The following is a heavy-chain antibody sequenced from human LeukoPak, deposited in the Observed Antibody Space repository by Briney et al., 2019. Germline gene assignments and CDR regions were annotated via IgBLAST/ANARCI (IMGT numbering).Heavy chain of an antibody. Sequence: SETLPLTCTVSGGSISSSSYYWGWIRQPPGKGLEWIGSIYYSGITYYNPSLKSRITISVDTSNNQFSLKLSSVTAADTAVYYCARKRGIAAAGSPPGYFDYWGEGPLVSVSS. J-gene: IGHJ4*02. CDR2: IYYSGIT. V-gene: IGHV4-39*07. D-gene: IGHD6-13*01. CDR1: GGSISSSSYY. CDR3: ARKRGIAAAGSPPGYFDY.